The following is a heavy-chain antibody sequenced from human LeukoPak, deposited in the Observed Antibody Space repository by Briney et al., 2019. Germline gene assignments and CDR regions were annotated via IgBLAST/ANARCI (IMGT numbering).Heavy chain of an antibody. CDR1: GFTFSSYA. D-gene: IGHD3-10*01. V-gene: IGHV3-23*01. J-gene: IGHJ4*02. Sequence: GGSLRLSCAASGFTFSSYAMSWVRQAPGKGLEWVSAISGSGGSTYYADSVKGRFTIPRDNSKNTLYLQMNSLRAEDTAVYYCAKDDYKALSIDYWGQGTLVTVSS. CDR3: AKDDYKALSIDY. CDR2: ISGSGGST.